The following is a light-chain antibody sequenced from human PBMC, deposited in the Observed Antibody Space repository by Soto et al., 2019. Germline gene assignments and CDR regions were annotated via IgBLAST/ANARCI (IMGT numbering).Light chain of an antibody. V-gene: IGKV3-20*01. CDR3: QQYDISPLT. CDR1: QIVSSSY. CDR2: GAS. J-gene: IGKJ4*01. Sequence: EIVLTQSPGTLSLSPGERATLSCRASQIVSSSYLAWYQQKPGQAPRLLIYGASSTATGIPDKFSGSGCGTDFALNISRLEIEDFAVYYCQQYDISPLTFGGGTKVEIK.